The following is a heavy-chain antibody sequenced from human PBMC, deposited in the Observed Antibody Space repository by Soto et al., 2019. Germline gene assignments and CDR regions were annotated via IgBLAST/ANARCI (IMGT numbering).Heavy chain of an antibody. CDR3: AKVVEQWLVRQAMDV. J-gene: IGHJ6*02. D-gene: IGHD6-19*01. CDR1: GFTFSSYG. Sequence: QVQLVESGGGVVQAGRSLRLSCATSGFTFSSYGIHWVRQAPGKWLERVAAISHDGSKEYYADSVKGRFTISRDNSKNTLYLQMNSLRDDETAVYYCAKVVEQWLVRQAMDVWGQGTTVTVSS. V-gene: IGHV3-30-3*01. CDR2: ISHDGSKE.